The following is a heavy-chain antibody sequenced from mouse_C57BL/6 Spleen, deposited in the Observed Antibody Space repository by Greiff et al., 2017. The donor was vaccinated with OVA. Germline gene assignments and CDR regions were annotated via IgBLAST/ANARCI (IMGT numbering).Heavy chain of an antibody. CDR3: THYGSRAMDY. J-gene: IGHJ4*01. Sequence: EVQLQQSGAELVRPGASVKLSCTASGFNIKDDYMHWVKQRPEQGLEWIGWIDPENGDTEYASKFQGKATITADTSSNTAYLQLSSLTSEDTAVYYCTHYGSRAMDYWGQGTSVTVSS. D-gene: IGHD1-1*01. CDR2: IDPENGDT. CDR1: GFNIKDDY. V-gene: IGHV14-4*01.